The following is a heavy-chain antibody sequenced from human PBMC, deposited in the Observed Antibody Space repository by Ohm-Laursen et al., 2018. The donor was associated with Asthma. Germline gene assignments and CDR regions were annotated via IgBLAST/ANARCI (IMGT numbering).Heavy chain of an antibody. V-gene: IGHV4-59*01. CDR2: IYSTGST. D-gene: IGHD5-12*01. CDR3: ARGSLNVDIVATTYYYYGMDV. Sequence: GTLSLTCTLSGASFSTYYWGWIRQPPGKGLEWIGYIYSTGSTNYNPSLKSRVTISVDTSKNQFSLKLSSVTAADTAVYYCARGSLNVDIVATTYYYYGMDVWGQGTTVTVSS. J-gene: IGHJ6*02. CDR1: GASFSTYY.